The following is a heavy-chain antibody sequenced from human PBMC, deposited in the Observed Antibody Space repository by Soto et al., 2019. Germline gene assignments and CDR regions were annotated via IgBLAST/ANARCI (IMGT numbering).Heavy chain of an antibody. D-gene: IGHD6-13*01. CDR1: GFTFSSYG. V-gene: IGHV3-33*01. Sequence: QVQLVESGGGVVQPGRSLRLSCAASGFTFSSYGMHWVRQAPGKGLEWVAVIWYDGSNKYYADSVKGRFTISRDNSKNTLYLQMTSLGAEDTAVYSCARWGIAAGDYWGQGTLVTVSS. CDR2: IWYDGSNK. CDR3: ARWGIAAGDY. J-gene: IGHJ4*02.